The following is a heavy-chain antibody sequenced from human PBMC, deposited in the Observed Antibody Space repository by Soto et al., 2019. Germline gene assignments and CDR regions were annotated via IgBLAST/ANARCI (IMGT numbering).Heavy chain of an antibody. D-gene: IGHD4-17*01. CDR1: GYTFTSYA. V-gene: IGHV1-3*01. CDR3: ARVDYGDYSAWFDP. J-gene: IGHJ5*02. CDR2: INAGNGNT. Sequence: ASVKVSCEASGYTFTSYAMHWVRQAPGQRLEWMGWINAGNGNTKYSQKFQGRVTITRDTSASTAYMELRSLRSDDTAVYYCARVDYGDYSAWFDPWGQGTLVTVPS.